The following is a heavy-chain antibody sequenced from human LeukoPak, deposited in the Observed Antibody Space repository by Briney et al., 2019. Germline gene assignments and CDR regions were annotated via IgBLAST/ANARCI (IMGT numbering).Heavy chain of an antibody. CDR1: GGTFSSYT. Sequence: ASGKVSCKASGGTFSSYTISWVRQAPGQGLGWMGRIVPILGGANYAQKFQGRVTFTADKSTSTTYMELSSLRSEATDVYYCAREDIVVVVAATRGHWFDPWGQGTLVTVSS. CDR3: AREDIVVVVAATRGHWFDP. J-gene: IGHJ5*02. D-gene: IGHD2-15*01. CDR2: IVPILGGA. V-gene: IGHV1-69*08.